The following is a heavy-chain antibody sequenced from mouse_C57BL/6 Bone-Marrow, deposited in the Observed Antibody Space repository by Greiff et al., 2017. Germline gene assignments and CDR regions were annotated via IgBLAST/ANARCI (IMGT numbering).Heavy chain of an antibody. V-gene: IGHV1-76*01. CDR1: GYTFTDYY. CDR3: AEGFAY. CDR2: IYHGSGNT. Sequence: QVQLQQSGAELVRPGASVKLSCKASGYTFTDYYINWVKQRPGQGLEWIARIYHGSGNTYYNEKFKGKATLTAEKSSSTAYMQLSSLTSEDSAVYFCAEGFAYWGQGTLVTVSA. J-gene: IGHJ3*01.